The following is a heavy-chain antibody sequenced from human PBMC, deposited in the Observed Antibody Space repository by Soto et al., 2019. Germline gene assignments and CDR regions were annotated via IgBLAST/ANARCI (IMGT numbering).Heavy chain of an antibody. CDR1: GFIFSTFD. D-gene: IGHD3-10*01. CDR2: IGTLSDA. J-gene: IGHJ5*02. V-gene: IGHV3-13*01. Sequence: GGSLRLSCAASGFIFSTFDIHWVRQAPGKGLEWVSGIGTLSDAVYAASVQGRFTISRQNDKNSVYLQMNSLRAGDTAVYYCARGRSFPYGLTPPPRFDPRGQGTLVTVSS. CDR3: ARGRSFPYGLTPPPRFDP.